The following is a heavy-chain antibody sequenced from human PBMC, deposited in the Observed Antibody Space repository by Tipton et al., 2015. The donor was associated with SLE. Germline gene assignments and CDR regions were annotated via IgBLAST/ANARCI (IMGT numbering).Heavy chain of an antibody. CDR1: GGSISSHY. CDR2: IYHSGST. Sequence: TLSLTCTVSGGSISSHYWSWIRQPPGKGLEWIGSIYHSGSTYYNPSLKSRVTISVDTSKNQFSLKLSSVTAADTAVYYCARDRVGATTIDYWGQGTLVTVSS. D-gene: IGHD1-26*01. V-gene: IGHV4-38-2*02. CDR3: ARDRVGATTIDY. J-gene: IGHJ4*02.